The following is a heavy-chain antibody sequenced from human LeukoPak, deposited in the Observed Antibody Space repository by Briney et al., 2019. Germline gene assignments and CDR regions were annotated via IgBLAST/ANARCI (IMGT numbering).Heavy chain of an antibody. D-gene: IGHD5-24*01. CDR2: IIPSGHTT. CDR1: GFTFSSHG. J-gene: IGHJ4*02. Sequence: GGTLRLSCAASGFTFSSHGMNWVRQAPGKGLEWVSGIIPSGHTTYYADSVRGRFTISRDNSRNTLYLQMNSLRAEDTAVYYCAKDDRWLQFCCWGQGTLVTVSA. CDR3: AKDDRWLQFCC. V-gene: IGHV3-23*01.